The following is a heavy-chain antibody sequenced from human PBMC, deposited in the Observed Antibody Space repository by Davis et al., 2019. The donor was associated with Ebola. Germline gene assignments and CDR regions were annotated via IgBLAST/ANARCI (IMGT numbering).Heavy chain of an antibody. CDR1: GYTFTTYY. Sequence: ASVKVSCKASGYTFTTYYIHWVRQAPGQGLEWMGWIHPHSGGTKYAQKFQGRVTMTRDTSISTAYMVLSRLTSDDTAVYYCARVRRETSGRYTSEYFQHWGQGTLVTVSS. J-gene: IGHJ1*01. D-gene: IGHD6-19*01. V-gene: IGHV1-2*02. CDR3: ARVRRETSGRYTSEYFQH. CDR2: IHPHSGGT.